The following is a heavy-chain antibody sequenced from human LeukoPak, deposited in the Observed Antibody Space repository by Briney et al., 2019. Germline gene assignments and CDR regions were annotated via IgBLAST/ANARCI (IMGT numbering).Heavy chain of an antibody. Sequence: ASVKVSCKASGYTFTSYYMHWVRQAPGQGLEWMGWINPNSGGTNYAQKFQGRVTMSRDTSISTAYMELSRLRSDDTAVYYCARGLRGSPAFDYWGQGTLVTVSS. D-gene: IGHD2-2*01. CDR1: GYTFTSYY. CDR3: ARGLRGSPAFDY. V-gene: IGHV1-2*02. J-gene: IGHJ4*02. CDR2: INPNSGGT.